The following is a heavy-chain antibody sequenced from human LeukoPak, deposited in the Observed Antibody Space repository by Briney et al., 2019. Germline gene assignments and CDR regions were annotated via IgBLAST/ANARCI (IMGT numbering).Heavy chain of an antibody. J-gene: IGHJ5*02. D-gene: IGHD2-2*01. CDR3: ARDGVHSWFDP. CDR2: ICYSGST. CDR1: GGSISSYY. V-gene: IGHV4-59*01. Sequence: SETLSLTCTVSGGSISSYYWSWIRQPPGKGLEWIGYICYSGSTNYNPSLKSRVTISVDTSKNQFSLKLSSVTAADTAVYYCARDGVHSWFDPWGQGTLVTVSS.